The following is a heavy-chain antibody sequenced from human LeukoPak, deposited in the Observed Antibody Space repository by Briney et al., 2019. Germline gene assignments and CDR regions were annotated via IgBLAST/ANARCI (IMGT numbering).Heavy chain of an antibody. CDR1: GFTFSSYS. CDR2: ISSSSSTI. Sequence: PGGSLRLSCAASGFTFSSYSMNWVRQAPGKGLEWVSYISSSSSTIYYADSVKGRFTISRDNAKNSLYLQMNSLRAEDTAVYYCARDRLSSSWYSYYYYGMDVWGQGTTVTVSS. V-gene: IGHV3-48*01. J-gene: IGHJ6*02. D-gene: IGHD6-13*01. CDR3: ARDRLSSSWYSYYYYGMDV.